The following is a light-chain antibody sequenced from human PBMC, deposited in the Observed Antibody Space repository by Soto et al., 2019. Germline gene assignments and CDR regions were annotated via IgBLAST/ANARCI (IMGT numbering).Light chain of an antibody. CDR1: SSDVGSYNL. CDR3: CSYAGSSTVV. CDR2: EGS. Sequence: QSALTQPASVSGSPGQSITISCTGASSDVGSYNLVSWYQQHPGKAPKLMIYEGSKRPSGVSNRFSGSKSGNTASLTISGLQAEDEADYYCCSYAGSSTVVFGGRTKVTVL. J-gene: IGLJ2*01. V-gene: IGLV2-23*01.